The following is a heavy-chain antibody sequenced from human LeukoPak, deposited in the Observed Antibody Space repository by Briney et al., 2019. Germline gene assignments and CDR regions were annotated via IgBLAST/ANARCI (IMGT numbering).Heavy chain of an antibody. CDR1: GYTLTELS. D-gene: IGHD4-17*01. CDR3: ASSSLGNGDYITSFDP. Sequence: ASVKVSCKVSGYTLTELSMHWVRQAPGKGLEWMGGFDPEDGEIIYAQKFQGRVTMTEDTSTDTAYMELSSLRSKDTAVYYCASSSLGNGDYITSFDPWGQGTLVTVSS. J-gene: IGHJ5*02. CDR2: FDPEDGEI. V-gene: IGHV1-24*01.